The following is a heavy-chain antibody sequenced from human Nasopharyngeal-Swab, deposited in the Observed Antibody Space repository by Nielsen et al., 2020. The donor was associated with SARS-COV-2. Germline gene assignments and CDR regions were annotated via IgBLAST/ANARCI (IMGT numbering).Heavy chain of an antibody. CDR2: ISAYNGNT. D-gene: IGHD2-2*01. Sequence: ASVKVSCKASGYTFTSYGISWVRQAPGQGLEWMGWISAYNGNTNYAQKLQGRVTMTTDTSTSTAYMELRSLRSDDTAVYYRARDPLLYCSSTSCYGSRFNYYYYYMDVWGKGTTVTVSS. V-gene: IGHV1-18*01. J-gene: IGHJ6*03. CDR1: GYTFTSYG. CDR3: ARDPLLYCSSTSCYGSRFNYYYYYMDV.